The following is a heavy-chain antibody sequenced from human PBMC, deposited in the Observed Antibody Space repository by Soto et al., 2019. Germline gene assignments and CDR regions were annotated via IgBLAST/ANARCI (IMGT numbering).Heavy chain of an antibody. D-gene: IGHD2-15*01. J-gene: IGHJ5*02. V-gene: IGHV4-31*03. CDR2: IFHSGST. CDR3: VRGGIAGHWFDP. Sequence: QVQLQESGPGLVKPTQTLSLTCSVSRAFINSGGFYYSWIRRPPGKGLEWLGYIFHSGSTLYNPSLRGRLTLAADTSRNQLSLYLTSVTAADTAVYYCVRGGIAGHWFDPWGQGILVTVSS. CDR1: RAFINSGGFY.